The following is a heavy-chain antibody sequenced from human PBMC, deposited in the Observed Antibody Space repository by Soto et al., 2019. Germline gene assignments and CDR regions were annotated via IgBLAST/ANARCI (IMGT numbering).Heavy chain of an antibody. J-gene: IGHJ5*02. Sequence: ASVKVSCKASGYTFTSYDMNWVRQGTGQGLEGMGWMNPNSGNTGYAQKFQGRVTMTRNTSISTAYMELSSTRSEDTAVYYCARGDQNIVLMVYASNWFDPWGQGTLVTVSS. CDR1: GYTFTSYD. V-gene: IGHV1-8*01. CDR3: ARGDQNIVLMVYASNWFDP. D-gene: IGHD2-8*01. CDR2: MNPNSGNT.